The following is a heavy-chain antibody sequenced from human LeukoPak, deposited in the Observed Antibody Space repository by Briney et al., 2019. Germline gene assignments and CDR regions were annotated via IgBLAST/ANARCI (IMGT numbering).Heavy chain of an antibody. V-gene: IGHV4-4*07. D-gene: IGHD3-10*01. Sequence: SETLSLTCTVSGGSISSYNWSWIRQPAGKGLEWIGRIYTSGSTNYNPSLKSRVTMSVDTSKNQFSLKLSSVTAADTAVYYCARLELNYGSGTYWGQGTLVTVSS. CDR3: ARLELNYGSGTY. CDR1: GGSISSYN. J-gene: IGHJ4*02. CDR2: IYTSGST.